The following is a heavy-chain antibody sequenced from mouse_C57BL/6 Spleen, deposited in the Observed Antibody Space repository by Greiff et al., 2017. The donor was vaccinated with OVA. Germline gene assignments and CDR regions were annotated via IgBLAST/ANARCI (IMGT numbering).Heavy chain of an antibody. J-gene: IGHJ2*01. V-gene: IGHV5-9-1*02. CDR3: TRDHDYDFDY. D-gene: IGHD2-4*01. Sequence: EVQLVESGEGLVKPGGSLKLSCAASGFTFSSYAMSWVRQTPEKRLEWVAYISSGGDYIYYADTVKGRFTISRDNARSTLYLQMSSLQAEDTAMYYCTRDHDYDFDYWGQGTTLTVSS. CDR1: GFTFSSYA. CDR2: ISSGGDYI.